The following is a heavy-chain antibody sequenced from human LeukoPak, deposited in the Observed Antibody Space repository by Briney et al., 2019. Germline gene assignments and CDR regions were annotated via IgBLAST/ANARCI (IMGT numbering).Heavy chain of an antibody. D-gene: IGHD3-10*01. Sequence: PGGSLRLSCAASGFTFSSHALSWLRQAPGKGLEWVSTISGSGGSTYYADSVKGRFTISRDNSKNTLYVQMSSLRADDTAVYYCAKGYYYGSGSYSTFDYWGQEPWSPSPQ. J-gene: IGHJ4*01. CDR3: AKGYYYGSGSYSTFDY. CDR1: GFTFSSHA. V-gene: IGHV3-23*01. CDR2: ISGSGGST.